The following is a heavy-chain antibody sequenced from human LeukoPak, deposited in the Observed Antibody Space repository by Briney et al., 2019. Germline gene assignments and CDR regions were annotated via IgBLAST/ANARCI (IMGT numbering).Heavy chain of an antibody. J-gene: IGHJ4*02. CDR1: GFTFSSYG. V-gene: IGHV3-74*01. CDR2: INTDGSST. CDR3: ARDLGISGY. D-gene: IGHD1-26*01. Sequence: SGGSLRLSCAASGFTFSSYGMHWVRQAPGKGLVWLARINTDGSSTTYADSVKGRFTISRDNAKNTLYLQMNSLSAEDAAVYYCARDLGISGYWGQGTLVTVSS.